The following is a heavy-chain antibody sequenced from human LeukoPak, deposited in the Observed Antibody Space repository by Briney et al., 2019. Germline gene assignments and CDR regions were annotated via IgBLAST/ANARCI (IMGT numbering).Heavy chain of an antibody. CDR3: ARVSRRHTLDY. CDR2: IDYSGST. J-gene: IGHJ4*02. V-gene: IGHV4-59*01. CDR1: NGSISTYY. Sequence: PSETLSLTCIVSNGSISTYYWSWIRQPPGKGLEWIEYIDYSGSTNYNPSLKSRVTMSLDTSKNHFSLRLSSVTAADSAVYYCARVSRRHTLDYWGQGTLVTVSS.